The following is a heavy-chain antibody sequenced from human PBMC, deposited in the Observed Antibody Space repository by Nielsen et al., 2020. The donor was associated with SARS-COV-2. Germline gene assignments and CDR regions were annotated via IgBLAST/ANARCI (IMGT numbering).Heavy chain of an antibody. CDR1: GYTFTTNY. CDR2: INPSGCST. V-gene: IGHV1-46*01. Sequence: ASVKVSCKASGYTFTTNYIHWVRQAPGQGLEWMGLINPSGCSTSFPHTFQGRVTMTTDTSTSTAYIELRSLRSDDTAVYYCSRDRHMVVVPAAPELNYYYYGMEVWGQGTTVTVSS. D-gene: IGHD2-2*01. J-gene: IGHJ6*02. CDR3: SRDRHMVVVPAAPELNYYYYGMEV.